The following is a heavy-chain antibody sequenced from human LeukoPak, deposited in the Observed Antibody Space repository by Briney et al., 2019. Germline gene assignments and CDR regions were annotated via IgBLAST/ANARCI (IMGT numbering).Heavy chain of an antibody. V-gene: IGHV4-59*01. Sequence: PSETLSLTCTVSGGSISSYYWSWIRQPPGKGLEWIGYIYYSGITNYTPSLKSRVTISVDTSKYQFSLKLSSVTAADTAVYYCARSLYDYVWGSYRPDWYFDLWGRGTLVTVSS. J-gene: IGHJ2*01. CDR3: ARSLYDYVWGSYRPDWYFDL. CDR1: GGSISSYY. CDR2: IYYSGIT. D-gene: IGHD3-16*02.